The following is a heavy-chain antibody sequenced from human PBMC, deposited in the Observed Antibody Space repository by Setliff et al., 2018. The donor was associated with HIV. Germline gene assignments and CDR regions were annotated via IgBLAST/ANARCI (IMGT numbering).Heavy chain of an antibody. J-gene: IGHJ4*02. CDR1: GYNFLNYW. CDR3: ASGFCNTPSCYIGVLGH. D-gene: IGHD2-2*02. Sequence: PGESLKISCKGSGYNFLNYWISWVRQVPGKGLEWMGRIDPVDSQTTYTPSFQGHVAFSVDKSISTAYLQWRSLKASDTAMYYRASGFCNTPSCYIGVLGHWGLGTLVTVSS. V-gene: IGHV5-10-1*01. CDR2: IDPVDSQT.